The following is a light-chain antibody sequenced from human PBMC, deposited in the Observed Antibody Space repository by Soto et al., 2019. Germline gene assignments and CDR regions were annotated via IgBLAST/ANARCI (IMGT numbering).Light chain of an antibody. V-gene: IGLV1-51*02. Sequence: QFVLTQPPSVSAAPGQKVTISCSGSNSNIGNSYVYWYQQFPGAAPKLLMYENAKRASGIPDRFSGSKSGAAATLAITGIQTGDEADYYCGTWDSGLSGFVFGTGTKVTVL. CDR3: GTWDSGLSGFV. CDR1: NSNIGNSY. J-gene: IGLJ1*01. CDR2: ENA.